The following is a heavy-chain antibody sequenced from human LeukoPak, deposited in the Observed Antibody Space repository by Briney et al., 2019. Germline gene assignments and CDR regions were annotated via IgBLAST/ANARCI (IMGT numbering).Heavy chain of an antibody. CDR2: IWYDGSNK. V-gene: IGHV3-33*06. CDR3: AKDPVRGYRDAPIHYFDY. Sequence: PGGSLRLSCAASGFTFSSYGMHWVRQAPGKGLEWVAVIWYDGSNKYYADSVKGRFTISRDNSKNTLYLQMNSLRAEDTAVYYCAKDPVRGYRDAPIHYFDYWGQGTLVTVSS. CDR1: GFTFSSYG. J-gene: IGHJ4*02. D-gene: IGHD3-22*01.